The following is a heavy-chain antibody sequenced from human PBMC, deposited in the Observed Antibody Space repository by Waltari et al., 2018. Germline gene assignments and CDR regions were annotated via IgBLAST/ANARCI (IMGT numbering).Heavy chain of an antibody. Sequence: QVQLVQSGAEVKKPGASVKVSCKVSGYTLTELSMHWVRQAPGKGLEWMGGFEPEDGETNYAQKFQGRVTMTEDKSTDTAYKELSSLRSEDTAVYYCARGGDYGDYGWRYWFDPWGQGTLVTVSS. J-gene: IGHJ5*02. CDR1: GYTLTELS. CDR2: FEPEDGET. D-gene: IGHD4-17*01. V-gene: IGHV1-24*01. CDR3: ARGGDYGDYGWRYWFDP.